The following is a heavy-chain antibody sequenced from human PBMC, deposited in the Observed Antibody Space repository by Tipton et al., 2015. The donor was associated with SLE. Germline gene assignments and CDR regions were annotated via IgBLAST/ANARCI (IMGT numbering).Heavy chain of an antibody. J-gene: IGHJ6*02. D-gene: IGHD3-22*01. CDR3: TSDFRYDGSGYVSKYAMDV. CDR1: GFTFSDYE. Sequence: SLRLSCVASGFTFSDYEMTWVRQAPGKGLEWVSYISSSGHVTYHADSVKGRFTISRDNARNSLFLQINSLRPEDTAVYYCTSDFRYDGSGYVSKYAMDVWGQGTTVTVSS. CDR2: ISSSGHVT. V-gene: IGHV3-48*03.